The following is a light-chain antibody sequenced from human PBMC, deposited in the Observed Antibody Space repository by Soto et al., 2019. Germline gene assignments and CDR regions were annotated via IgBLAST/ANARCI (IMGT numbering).Light chain of an antibody. V-gene: IGKV3-20*01. J-gene: IGKJ1*01. CDR2: STS. Sequence: ENVLTQSPGTLSLSPGERATLSCRASQSVGSSYLAWYQQKPGQAPRLLIYSTSSRATDIPDRFSGSGSGTDFTLTISRLEPEXFAVXYXQXYDSPIWTFGQGTKVEIK. CDR3: QXYDSPIWT. CDR1: QSVGSSY.